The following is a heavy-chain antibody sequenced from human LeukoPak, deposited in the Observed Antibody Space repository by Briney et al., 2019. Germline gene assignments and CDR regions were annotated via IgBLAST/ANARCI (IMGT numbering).Heavy chain of an antibody. D-gene: IGHD6-19*01. CDR2: INPNTGGT. CDR3: ARGQSSGWAS. V-gene: IGHV1-2*02. J-gene: IGHJ5*02. CDR1: GYTFTGYY. Sequence: ASVKVSCKASGYTFTGYYIHWVRQAPGQGLEWMGWINPNTGGTNYAQKFQGRVTMTRDTSISTAYMELSSLRSEDTAVYYCARGQSSGWASWGQGTLVTVSS.